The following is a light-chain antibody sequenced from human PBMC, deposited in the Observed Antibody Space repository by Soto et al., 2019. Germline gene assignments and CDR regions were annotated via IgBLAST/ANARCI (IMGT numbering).Light chain of an antibody. Sequence: DIQMTHSPSTLSAYVGDRFTITCRASQSISTWLAWCQQKPGKAPKPLIHDASSLESGVPSRFSGSGSGTEFTLTISSLQPDDFATYYCQQANSFPITFGQGTRLEIK. CDR1: QSISTW. J-gene: IGKJ5*01. CDR2: DAS. CDR3: QQANSFPIT. V-gene: IGKV1-5*01.